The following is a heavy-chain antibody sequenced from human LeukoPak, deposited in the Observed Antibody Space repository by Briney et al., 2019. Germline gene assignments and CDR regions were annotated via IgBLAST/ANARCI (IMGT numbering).Heavy chain of an antibody. J-gene: IGHJ5*02. CDR1: GGSFSGYY. CDR2: INLSGST. V-gene: IGHV4-34*01. Sequence: PSETLSLTCAVYGGSFSGYYWSWVRQPPGKGLEWIGEINLSGSTNYNPSLKSRVTISVDTSKNQFSLKLSSVTAADTAVYYCARVLYGSGSYYKSPYNWFDHWGQGTLVTVSS. CDR3: ARVLYGSGSYYKSPYNWFDH. D-gene: IGHD3-10*01.